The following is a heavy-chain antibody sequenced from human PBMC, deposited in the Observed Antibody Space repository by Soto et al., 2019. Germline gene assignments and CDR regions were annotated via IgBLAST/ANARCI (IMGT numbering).Heavy chain of an antibody. D-gene: IGHD2-15*01. J-gene: IGHJ5*02. CDR3: ARVVVVAGNNWFDP. V-gene: IGHV1-18*01. CDR2: ISPANGNT. Sequence: QVQLVQSGAEVKKPGASVKVSCKASGYTFTSYGITWVRQAPGQGLEWMGWISPANGNTNYAQKCQGRVPMTTETSTSTIYMELRSLGSDDTAVYYCARVVVVAGNNWFDPWGQGTLVTVSS. CDR1: GYTFTSYG.